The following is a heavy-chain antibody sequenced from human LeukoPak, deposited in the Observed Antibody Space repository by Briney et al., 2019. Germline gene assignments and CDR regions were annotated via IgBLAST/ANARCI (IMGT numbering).Heavy chain of an antibody. CDR2: ISGSGGST. J-gene: IGHJ5*02. D-gene: IGHD3-9*01. Sequence: GGSLRLSCAASGFTFSSYAMSWVRQAPGKGLEWVSAISGSGGSTYYADSVKGRFTISRDNSKNTLYLQVNSLRAEDTAVYYCASRYFDWLFTFDPWGQGTLVTVSS. V-gene: IGHV3-23*01. CDR1: GFTFSSYA. CDR3: ASRYFDWLFTFDP.